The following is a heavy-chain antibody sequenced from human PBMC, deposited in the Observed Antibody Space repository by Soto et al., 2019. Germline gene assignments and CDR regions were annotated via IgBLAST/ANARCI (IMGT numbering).Heavy chain of an antibody. CDR1: GGTFSSYA. CDR3: ATITAAVNWFDP. D-gene: IGHD6-25*01. V-gene: IGHV1-69*13. CDR2: IIPIFGTA. Sequence: SVKVSCKASGGTFSSYAISWVRQAPGQGLEWMGGIIPIFGTANYAQKFQGRVTITADESTSTAYMELSSLRSEDTAVYYCATITAAVNWFDPWGQGTLVTVSS. J-gene: IGHJ5*02.